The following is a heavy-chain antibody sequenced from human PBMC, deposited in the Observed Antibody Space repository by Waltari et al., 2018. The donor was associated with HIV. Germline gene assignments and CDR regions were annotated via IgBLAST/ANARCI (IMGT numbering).Heavy chain of an antibody. CDR1: GFTFSSYW. Sequence: EVQLVESGGGLVQPGGSLRLSCAASGFTFSSYWMTWVRQAPGKGLEGVANIKKDGSEKYYADSVKCRFTISRDNAKNSLYRQMNSLRAEDTAVYYCASLYCSGGSCYDYWGQGTLVTVSS. V-gene: IGHV3-7*01. CDR2: IKKDGSEK. J-gene: IGHJ4*02. CDR3: ASLYCSGGSCYDY. D-gene: IGHD2-15*01.